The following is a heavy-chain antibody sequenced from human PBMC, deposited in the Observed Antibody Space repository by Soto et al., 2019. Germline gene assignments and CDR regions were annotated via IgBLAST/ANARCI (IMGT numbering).Heavy chain of an antibody. J-gene: IGHJ4*02. CDR1: GGSFSDYS. D-gene: IGHD3-22*01. CDR2: INHSGST. V-gene: IGHV4-34*01. CDR3: ARDYYDSSGYYDYFDY. Sequence: SETLSLTCAVYGGSFSDYSWTWIRQPPGKGLEWIGEINHSGSTYYNPSLMSRVTISVDTSKSQFSLKLTSVTAADTAVYYCARDYYDSSGYYDYFDYWGQGTLVTVSS.